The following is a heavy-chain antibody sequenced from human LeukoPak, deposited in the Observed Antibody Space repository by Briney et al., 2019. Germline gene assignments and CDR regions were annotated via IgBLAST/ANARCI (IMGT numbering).Heavy chain of an antibody. CDR2: IYYSGST. Sequence: KASETLSLTCTVSGGSISSSSYYWGWIRQPPGKGLEWIGSIYYSGSTYYNPSLKSRVTISVDTSNNQFSLKLSSVTAADTAVYYCARNYDSSGYYPYYFDYWGQGTLVTVST. J-gene: IGHJ4*02. CDR1: GGSISSSSYY. D-gene: IGHD3-22*01. CDR3: ARNYDSSGYYPYYFDY. V-gene: IGHV4-39*07.